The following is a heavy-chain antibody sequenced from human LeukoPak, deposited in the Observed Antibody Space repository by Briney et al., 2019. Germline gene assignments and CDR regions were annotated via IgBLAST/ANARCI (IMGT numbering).Heavy chain of an antibody. CDR2: IIPIFGIA. CDR3: ARDRTGMGGDYYYGMDV. V-gene: IGHV1-69*04. J-gene: IGHJ6*02. CDR1: GGTFSSYA. D-gene: IGHD1-1*01. Sequence: GASVKVSCKASGGTFSSYAISWVRQAPGQGLEWMGRIIPIFGIANYAQKFQGRVTITADKSTSTAHMELSSLRSEDTAVYYCARDRTGMGGDYYYGMDVWGQGTTVTVSS.